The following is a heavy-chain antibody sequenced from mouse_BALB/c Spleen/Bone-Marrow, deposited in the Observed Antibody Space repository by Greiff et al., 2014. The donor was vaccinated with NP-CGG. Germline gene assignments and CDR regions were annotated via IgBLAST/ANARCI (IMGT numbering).Heavy chain of an antibody. CDR1: GYTFTSYW. D-gene: IGHD2-4*01. Sequence: QVQQQQSGAELVKPGASVKLSCKTSGYTFTSYWIQWVKQRPGQGLGWIGEIFPGTGTTYYNEKFKDKATLTIDTSSSTAYMQLCSLTSEDSAVYFCARKGISTVIATAYYFDYWGQGSTLTVSS. V-gene: IGHV1S132*01. CDR2: IFPGTGTT. CDR3: ARKGISTVIATAYYFDY. J-gene: IGHJ2*01.